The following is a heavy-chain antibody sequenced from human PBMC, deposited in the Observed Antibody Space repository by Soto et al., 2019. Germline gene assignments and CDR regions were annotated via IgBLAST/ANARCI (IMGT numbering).Heavy chain of an antibody. J-gene: IGHJ6*02. Sequence: QVQLVQSGAEVKKPGSSVRVSCKASGGTFSSYAISWVRQAPGQGLEWMGGIIPIFGTANYAQKFQGRVTITADESTSTADMELSSLRSEDTAVYYCAREGDYGDYVGYYYYYYGMDVWGQGTTVTVSS. D-gene: IGHD4-17*01. CDR1: GGTFSSYA. CDR2: IIPIFGTA. V-gene: IGHV1-69*01. CDR3: AREGDYGDYVGYYYYYYGMDV.